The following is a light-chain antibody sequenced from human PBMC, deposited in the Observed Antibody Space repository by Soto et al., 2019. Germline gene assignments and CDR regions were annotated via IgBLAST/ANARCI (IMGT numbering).Light chain of an antibody. CDR3: QQYNSYPLT. J-gene: IGKJ4*01. Sequence: TQSPSSLSASVGDRVTITCRASQNIDTFLNWYQQKPGKAPKLLIYDASSLESGVPSRFSGSGSGTEFTLTISSLRPDDFATYYCQQYNSYPLTFGGGTKVDI. CDR1: QNIDTF. CDR2: DAS. V-gene: IGKV1-13*02.